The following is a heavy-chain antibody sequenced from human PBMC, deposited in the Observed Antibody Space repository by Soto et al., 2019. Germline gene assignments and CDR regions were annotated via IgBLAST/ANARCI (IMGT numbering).Heavy chain of an antibody. CDR1: GDSVSSNSAA. Sequence: PSQTLSLTCAISGDSVSSNSAAWNWIRQSPSRGLEWLGRTYYRSKWYNDYAVSVKSRITINPDTSKNQFSLQLNSVTPEDTAVYYCATALVQLERRSGWFDPWGQGTLVTVSS. CDR3: ATALVQLERRSGWFDP. J-gene: IGHJ5*02. CDR2: TYYRSKWYN. V-gene: IGHV6-1*01. D-gene: IGHD1-1*01.